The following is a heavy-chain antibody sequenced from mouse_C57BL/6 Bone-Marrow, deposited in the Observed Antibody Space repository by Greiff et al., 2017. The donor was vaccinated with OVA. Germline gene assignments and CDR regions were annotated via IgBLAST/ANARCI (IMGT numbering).Heavy chain of an antibody. CDR1: GYTFTSYG. Sequence: QVQLKESGAELARPGASVKLSCKASGYTFTSYGISWVKQRTGQGLEWIGEIYPRSGNTYYNEKFKGKATLTADKSSSTAYMELRSLTSEDSAVYFCARWGLRDEFDYWGQGTTLTVSS. V-gene: IGHV1-81*01. D-gene: IGHD2-4*01. CDR3: ARWGLRDEFDY. J-gene: IGHJ2*01. CDR2: IYPRSGNT.